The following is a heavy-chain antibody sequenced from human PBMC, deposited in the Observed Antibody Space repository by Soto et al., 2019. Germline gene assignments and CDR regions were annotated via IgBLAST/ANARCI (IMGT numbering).Heavy chain of an antibody. J-gene: IGHJ4*02. V-gene: IGHV4-39*01. CDR2: IYYNGNT. CDR3: ARHGPLTNNWNQLNC. D-gene: IGHD1-1*01. CDR1: GGSISRSPYY. Sequence: SETLSLTCTVSGGSISRSPYYWAWIRQPPGKGLQWIGNIYYNGNTFYNPSLKSRVTISMDTSKSQFSLGLSSVTASDTAVYYCARHGPLTNNWNQLNCWGQGTLVTVS.